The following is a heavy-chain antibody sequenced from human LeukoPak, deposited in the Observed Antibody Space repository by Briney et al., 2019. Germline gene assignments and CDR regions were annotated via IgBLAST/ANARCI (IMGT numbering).Heavy chain of an antibody. V-gene: IGHV1-46*01. J-gene: IGHJ3*02. Sequence: ASVKVSCKASGYTFTSYYMHWVRQAPGQGLEWMGIINPSGGSTSYAQKFQGRVTMTRDTSTSTVYMELSSLRSEDTAVYYCARGPGLLWFGEVRHAFDIWGQGTMVTVSS. CDR2: INPSGGST. CDR3: ARGPGLLWFGEVRHAFDI. D-gene: IGHD3-10*01. CDR1: GYTFTSYY.